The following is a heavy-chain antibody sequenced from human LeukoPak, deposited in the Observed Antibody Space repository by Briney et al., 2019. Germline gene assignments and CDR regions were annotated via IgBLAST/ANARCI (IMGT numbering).Heavy chain of an antibody. Sequence: SETLSLTCTVSGRSIRSVYWNWIRQSAGKGLEWIGRIYATDLTNYNPSLKSRVTLSVDMSKNELSLTLKSVTAADTAVYYCARGFGAGTSPIDLWGQGALVTVSS. CDR3: ARGFGAGTSPIDL. CDR1: GRSIRSVY. D-gene: IGHD3-10*01. CDR2: IYATDLT. V-gene: IGHV4-4*07. J-gene: IGHJ5*02.